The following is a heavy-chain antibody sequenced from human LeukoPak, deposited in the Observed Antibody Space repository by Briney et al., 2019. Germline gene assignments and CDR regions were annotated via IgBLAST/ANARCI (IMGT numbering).Heavy chain of an antibody. J-gene: IGHJ4*02. CDR1: GFTFIGYA. Sequence: GGSLRLSCAASGFTFIGYAMSWVRQAPGKGLEWVSAISGSGGSTYYADSVKGRFTISRDNSKNTLYLQMNSLRAEDTAVYYCAKDSPSGKYYDSSGYQPDYWGQGTLVTVSS. CDR3: AKDSPSGKYYDSSGYQPDY. D-gene: IGHD3-22*01. CDR2: ISGSGGST. V-gene: IGHV3-23*01.